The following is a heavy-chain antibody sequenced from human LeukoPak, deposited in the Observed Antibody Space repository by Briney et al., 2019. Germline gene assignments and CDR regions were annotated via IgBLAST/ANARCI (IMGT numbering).Heavy chain of an antibody. Sequence: GGSLRLSCAASGFTFSNYGMHWVRQAPGKGLEWLAIISYDGSNKYYADSVKGRFTISRDNSKNTLFLQINSLRVDDTAVYYCARGVTTGVDAFDIWGQGTMVTVSS. V-gene: IGHV3-30*03. J-gene: IGHJ3*02. CDR3: ARGVTTGVDAFDI. CDR2: ISYDGSNK. CDR1: GFTFSNYG. D-gene: IGHD4-17*01.